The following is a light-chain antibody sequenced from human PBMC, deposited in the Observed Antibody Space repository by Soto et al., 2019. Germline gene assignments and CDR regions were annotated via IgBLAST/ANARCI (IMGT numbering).Light chain of an antibody. CDR3: QQYYSYPLIT. Sequence: IQMTQSPSSLSASLGDRITITCRASQDISNYLAWYQQKPGKVPKLLIYSASTLQSGVPSRFSGSGSGTDFTLTISCLQSEDFATYYCQQYYSYPLITFGQGTRLEI. V-gene: IGKV1-27*01. CDR1: QDISNY. CDR2: SAS. J-gene: IGKJ5*01.